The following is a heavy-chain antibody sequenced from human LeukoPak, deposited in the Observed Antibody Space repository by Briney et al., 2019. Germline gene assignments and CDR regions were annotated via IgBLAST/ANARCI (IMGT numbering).Heavy chain of an antibody. CDR3: ARWQLVSYYYYYGMDV. D-gene: IGHD6-6*01. V-gene: IGHV1-2*02. Sequence: ASVKVSCKASGYTFTGYYTHWVRQAPGQGLEWMGWINPNSGGTNYAQKFQGRVTMTRDTSISTAYMELSRLRFDDTAVYYCARWQLVSYYYYYGMDVWGQGTTVTVSS. CDR2: INPNSGGT. CDR1: GYTFTGYY. J-gene: IGHJ6*02.